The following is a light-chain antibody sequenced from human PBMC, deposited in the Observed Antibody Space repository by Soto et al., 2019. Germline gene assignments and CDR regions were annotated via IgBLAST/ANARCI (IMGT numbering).Light chain of an antibody. Sequence: QLVLTQSPSASASLGASVKLTCTLSSGHSSYAIAWHQQQPEKGPRYLMNLNSDGSHSKGDGIPDRFSGSRSGAERYLTIASLQSEDEADYYCQTWGTGIQVFGGGTKLTVL. CDR3: QTWGTGIQV. J-gene: IGLJ2*01. CDR1: SGHSSYA. V-gene: IGLV4-69*01. CDR2: LNSDGSH.